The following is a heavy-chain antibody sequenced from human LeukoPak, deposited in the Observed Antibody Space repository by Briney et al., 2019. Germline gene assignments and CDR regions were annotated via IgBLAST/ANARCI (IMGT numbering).Heavy chain of an antibody. J-gene: IGHJ4*02. D-gene: IGHD4-23*01. CDR3: AKGPWRGGYSYYFDY. V-gene: IGHV3-30*18. CDR2: ISYDGSNK. CDR1: GFTFSSYG. Sequence: GVLSLSCAASGFTFSSYGMYWVRQAPGKGLEWVAVISYDGSNKYYADSVKGRFTISRDNSKNTLYLQMNSLRAEDTAVYYCAKGPWRGGYSYYFDYWGQGTLVTVSS.